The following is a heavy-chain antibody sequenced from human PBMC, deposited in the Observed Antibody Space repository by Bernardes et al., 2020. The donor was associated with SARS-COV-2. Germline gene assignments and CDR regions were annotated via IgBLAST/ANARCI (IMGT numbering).Heavy chain of an antibody. Sequence: GGSLRLSCEASAFTFSYHGMHWVRRAPGKGLEWVAFIRDDGSDKYYADSVKGRFIISRDNSKNTLYLQMNGLRAEDTALYYCAKDRDSSGYYQEYWGQGNLVTVSS. CDR2: IRDDGSDK. D-gene: IGHD3-22*01. CDR3: AKDRDSSGYYQEY. J-gene: IGHJ4*02. CDR1: AFTFSYHG. V-gene: IGHV3-30*02.